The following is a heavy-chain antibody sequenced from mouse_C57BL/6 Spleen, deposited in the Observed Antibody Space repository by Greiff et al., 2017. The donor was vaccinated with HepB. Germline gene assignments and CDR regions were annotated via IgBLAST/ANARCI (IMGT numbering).Heavy chain of an antibody. D-gene: IGHD1-1*01. Sequence: EVQGVESGGGLVKPGGSLKLSCAASGFTFSSYAMSWVRQTPEKRLEWVATISDGGSYTYYPDNVKGRFTISRDNAKNNLYLQMSHLKSEDTAMYYCARGGSSAWCAFWVQGTRVTVSA. J-gene: IGHJ3*01. CDR1: GFTFSSYA. V-gene: IGHV5-4*01. CDR3: ARGGSSAWCAF. CDR2: ISDGGSYT.